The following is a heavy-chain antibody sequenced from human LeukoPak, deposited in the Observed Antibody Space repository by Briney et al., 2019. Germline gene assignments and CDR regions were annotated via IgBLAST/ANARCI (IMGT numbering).Heavy chain of an antibody. V-gene: IGHV4-39*02. Sequence: PSETLSLTCTVSGGSISSSSYYWGWIRQPPGKGLEWIGSIYYSGSTYYTPSLKSRVTISVDTSKNQFSLKLSSVTAADTAVYYCAREGGYSSSSVAYFDYWGQGTLVTVSS. D-gene: IGHD6-6*01. CDR2: IYYSGST. CDR3: AREGGYSSSSVAYFDY. J-gene: IGHJ4*02. CDR1: GGSISSSSYY.